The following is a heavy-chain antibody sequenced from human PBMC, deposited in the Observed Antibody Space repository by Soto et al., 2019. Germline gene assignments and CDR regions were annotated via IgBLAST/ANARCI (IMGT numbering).Heavy chain of an antibody. CDR2: VIPILGTA. CDR3: ARLGHPGH. Sequence: QVQLVQSGAGVKKPGSSVKVSCTASGGSLRNYVISWVRQAPAQRLEWMGGVIPILGTANYAQKFQGRVTMTADEATITAYMDLGGVSPDDMAVYYCARLGHPGHWGPGTLVIVSS. CDR1: GGSLRNYV. V-gene: IGHV1-69*01. J-gene: IGHJ4*02.